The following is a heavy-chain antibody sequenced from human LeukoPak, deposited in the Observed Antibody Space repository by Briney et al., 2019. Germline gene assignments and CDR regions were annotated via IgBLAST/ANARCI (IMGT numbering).Heavy chain of an antibody. Sequence: GGSLRLSCATSGFTFKNYGMHWVRQASGEGLEWVTFLDYTGNNQYYADSMKGRLTISRDNSKNTVFLQMNNLRLEDTAIYYCVKDVHYLGSYRESLDPWGQGTLVTVSS. V-gene: IGHV3-30*02. D-gene: IGHD3-10*01. CDR3: VKDVHYLGSYRESLDP. J-gene: IGHJ5*02. CDR2: LDYTGNNQ. CDR1: GFTFKNYG.